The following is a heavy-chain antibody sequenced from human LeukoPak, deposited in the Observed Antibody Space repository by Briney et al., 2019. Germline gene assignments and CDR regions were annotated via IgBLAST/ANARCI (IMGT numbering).Heavy chain of an antibody. V-gene: IGHV4-59*01. J-gene: IGHJ3*01. Sequence: PSETLSLTCSVSGGSISRYYWSWIRQPPGKGLEWIGYIYYSGSTNYNSSLKSRVTISVDTSKNQFSLKLSSVTAADTAVYYCAMSPESNFEVWGQGTMVTVSS. CDR1: GGSISRYY. CDR2: IYYSGST. CDR3: AMSPESNFEV.